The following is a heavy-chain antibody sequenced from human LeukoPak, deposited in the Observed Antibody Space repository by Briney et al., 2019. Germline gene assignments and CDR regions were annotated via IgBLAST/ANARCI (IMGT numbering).Heavy chain of an antibody. CDR3: ARVGVDYSGNIIKYYFDY. J-gene: IGHJ4*02. Sequence: PSETLSLTCTVSGRSISSYYWSWIRQPPGKGLEWIGCVYHSGTTNYNPSLKSRVIISVDTSKNQFSLKLSPVIAADTAVYYCARVGVDYSGNIIKYYFDYWGQGTLVTVSS. D-gene: IGHD4-23*01. V-gene: IGHV4-59*01. CDR2: VYHSGTT. CDR1: GRSISSYY.